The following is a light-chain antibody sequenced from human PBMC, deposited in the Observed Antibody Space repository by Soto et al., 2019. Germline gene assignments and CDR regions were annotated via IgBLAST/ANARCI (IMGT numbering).Light chain of an antibody. CDR1: QSVRTK. V-gene: IGKV3-15*01. J-gene: IGKJ4*01. CDR2: GAS. Sequence: EIVMTQSPATLSVSPGERATLSCRASQSVRTKLAWYTQKPGQAPRLLIYGASTRATGIPARFSGSGSGTECTLTISSLQSEDFEVDYCQHYNNWPLTFGGGTKVDIK. CDR3: QHYNNWPLT.